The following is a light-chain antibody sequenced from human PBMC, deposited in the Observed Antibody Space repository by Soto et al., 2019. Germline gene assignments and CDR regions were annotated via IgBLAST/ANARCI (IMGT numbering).Light chain of an antibody. CDR3: SSYTSSSTLD. CDR2: DVS. Sequence: QSALTQPASVSGPPEQSITFPCTEPSSDVGGYNYVSWYQQHPGKAPKLMIYDVSNRPSGVSNRFSGSKSGNTASLTISGLQAEDEADYYCSSYTSSSTLDFGTGTKLTVL. V-gene: IGLV2-14*01. J-gene: IGLJ1*01. CDR1: SSDVGGYNY.